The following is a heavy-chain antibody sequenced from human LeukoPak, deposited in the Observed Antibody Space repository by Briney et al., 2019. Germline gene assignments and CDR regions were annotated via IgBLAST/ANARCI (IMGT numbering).Heavy chain of an antibody. Sequence: QAGGSLRLSCAASGFTFSSYEMNWVRQAPGKGLEWVSYISSSGSTIYYADSVKGRFTISRDNAKNSLYLQMNSLRAEDTAVYYCARVLLGYCSSTSCYSPVDAFDIWGQGTMVTVSS. D-gene: IGHD2-2*01. CDR1: GFTFSSYE. CDR3: ARVLLGYCSSTSCYSPVDAFDI. CDR2: ISSSGSTI. V-gene: IGHV3-48*03. J-gene: IGHJ3*02.